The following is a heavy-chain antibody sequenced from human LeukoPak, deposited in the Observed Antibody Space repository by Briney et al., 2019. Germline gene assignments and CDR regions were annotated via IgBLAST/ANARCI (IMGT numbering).Heavy chain of an antibody. CDR2: ISAYNGNT. D-gene: IGHD3-3*01. V-gene: IGHV1-18*01. CDR1: GYTFTSYG. J-gene: IGHJ5*02. Sequence: GASVKVSCKASGYTFTSYGISWVRQAPGQGLEWMGWISAYNGNTNYAQKLQGRVTMTTDTSTSTAHMELRSLRSDDTAVYYCARDHTLDFWSGYYRGWFDPWGQGTLVTVSS. CDR3: ARDHTLDFWSGYYRGWFDP.